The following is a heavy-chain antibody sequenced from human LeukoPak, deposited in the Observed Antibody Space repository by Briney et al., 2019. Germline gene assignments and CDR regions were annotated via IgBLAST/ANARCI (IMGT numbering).Heavy chain of an antibody. CDR2: IYTSGST. CDR3: ARESQPSLAALNY. Sequence: PSETLSLTCTVSGGSISSGSYYWSWIRQPAGKGLEWIGRIYTSGSTNYNPSLKSRVSISVDTSKNHFSLKLSSVTAADTAVYYCARESQPSLAALNYWGQGTLVTVSS. D-gene: IGHD2-15*01. CDR1: GGSISSGSYY. J-gene: IGHJ4*02. V-gene: IGHV4-61*02.